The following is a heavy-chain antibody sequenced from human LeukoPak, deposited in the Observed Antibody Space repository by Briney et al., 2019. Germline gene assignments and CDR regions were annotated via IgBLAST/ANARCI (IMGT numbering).Heavy chain of an antibody. CDR2: ISYDGSNK. CDR3: AKMAGPTYYYDSSGYREDY. CDR1: GFTFSSYG. J-gene: IGHJ4*02. Sequence: PGGSLRLSCAASGFTFSSYGMHWVRQAPGKGLEWVAVISYDGSNKYYADSVKGRFTISRDNSKNTLYLQMNSLRAEDTAAYYCAKMAGPTYYYDSSGYREDYWGQGTLVTVSS. V-gene: IGHV3-30*18. D-gene: IGHD3-22*01.